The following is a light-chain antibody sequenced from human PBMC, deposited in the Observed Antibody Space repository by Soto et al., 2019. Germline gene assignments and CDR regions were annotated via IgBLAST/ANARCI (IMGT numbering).Light chain of an antibody. CDR1: QSISYY. CDR3: HQRNT. Sequence: EIVLTESPATVSLSPGERATLSCRASQSISYYLALYQQKPGQAPRLLIYDAINRATGIPGRFRGSGSGTDFTLTISSLEPEDFAVFYCHQRNTFGQGTRLEIK. CDR2: DAI. J-gene: IGKJ5*01. V-gene: IGKV3-11*01.